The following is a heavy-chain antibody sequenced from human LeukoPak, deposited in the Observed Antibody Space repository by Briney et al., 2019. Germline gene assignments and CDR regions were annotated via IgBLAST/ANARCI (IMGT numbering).Heavy chain of an antibody. V-gene: IGHV3-30-3*01. CDR3: AKVDVVVTAISGFDY. D-gene: IGHD2-21*02. Sequence: PGGSLRLSCAASGFTFSSYAMHWVRQAPGKGLEWVAVISYDGSNKYYADSVKGRFTISRDNSKNTLYLQMNSLRAEDTAVYYCAKVDVVVTAISGFDYWGQGTLVTVSS. CDR1: GFTFSSYA. CDR2: ISYDGSNK. J-gene: IGHJ4*02.